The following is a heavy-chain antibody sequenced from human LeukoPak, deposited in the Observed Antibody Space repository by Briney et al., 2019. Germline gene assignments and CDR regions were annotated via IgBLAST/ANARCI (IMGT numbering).Heavy chain of an antibody. V-gene: IGHV3-23*01. CDR2: IVATYEGT. CDR3: ARGKAGGLVDLFDP. Sequence: PGGSLRLSCAASGFTCSTYAMNWVRQVPGKGLEWVSSIVATYEGTFYADSAQGRFIISRDNSESTVSLQMNSLRAEDTAVYYCARGKAGGLVDLFDPWGQGTLVTVSS. CDR1: GFTCSTYA. J-gene: IGHJ5*02. D-gene: IGHD3/OR15-3a*01.